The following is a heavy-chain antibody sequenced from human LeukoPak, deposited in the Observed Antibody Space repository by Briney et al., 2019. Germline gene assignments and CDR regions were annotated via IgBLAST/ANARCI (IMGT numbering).Heavy chain of an antibody. V-gene: IGHV3-23*01. D-gene: IGHD3-10*01. J-gene: IGHJ4*02. Sequence: GGSLRLSCAASGFTFSSYAMSWVRQAPGKGLEWVWDISGSGGTTYYADSVKGLFSISRGNSKNTLYLQMNSLRAEATDVYYCAKEGAYYGSGSFHYWGQGILVTVSS. CDR3: AKEGAYYGSGSFHY. CDR1: GFTFSSYA. CDR2: ISGSGGTT.